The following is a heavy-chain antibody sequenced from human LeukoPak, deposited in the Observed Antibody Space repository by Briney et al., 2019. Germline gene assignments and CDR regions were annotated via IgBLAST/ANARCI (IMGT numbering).Heavy chain of an antibody. V-gene: IGHV4-39*01. CDR2: IYYSGST. CDR1: GGSISSSSYY. D-gene: IGHD6-19*01. Sequence: SETLSLTCTVSGGSISSSSYYWGWIRQPPGKGLEWIGSIYYSGSTYYNPSLKSRVTISVDTSKNQFSLKLSSVTAADTAVYYCARHRALYYSSGWDYLDYWGQGTLVTVSS. CDR3: ARHRALYYSSGWDYLDY. J-gene: IGHJ4*02.